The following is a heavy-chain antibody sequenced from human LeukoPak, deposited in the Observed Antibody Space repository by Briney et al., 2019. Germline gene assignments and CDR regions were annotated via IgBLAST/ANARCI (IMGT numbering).Heavy chain of an antibody. J-gene: IGHJ4*02. CDR1: GYTFTGYY. CDR3: ARSRPIAAAGVFDY. V-gene: IGHV1-3*01. Sequence: GASVKVSCKASGYTFTGYYMHWVRQAPGQRLEWMGWINAGNGNTKYSQKFQGRVTITRDTSASTAYMELSSLRSEDTAVYYCARSRPIAAAGVFDYWGQGTLVTVSS. CDR2: INAGNGNT. D-gene: IGHD6-13*01.